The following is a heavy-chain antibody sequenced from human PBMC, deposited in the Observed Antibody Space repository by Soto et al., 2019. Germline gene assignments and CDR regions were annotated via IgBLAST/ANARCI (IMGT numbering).Heavy chain of an antibody. CDR3: ERAPSGSGYYLVDF. V-gene: IGHV4-61*01. Sequence: ASETLSLTCTVSGGSVSSGSYYWSWIRQPPGKGLEWIGYIYYSGSTNYNPSLKSRATISVDTSKNQFSLKLTSVTTADTAVYYCERAPSGSGYYLVDFWGQGTTVTVSS. J-gene: IGHJ6*02. D-gene: IGHD3-22*01. CDR2: IYYSGST. CDR1: GGSVSSGSYY.